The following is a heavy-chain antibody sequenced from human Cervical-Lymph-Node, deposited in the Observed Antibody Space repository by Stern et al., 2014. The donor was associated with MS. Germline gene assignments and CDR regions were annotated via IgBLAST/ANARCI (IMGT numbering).Heavy chain of an antibody. V-gene: IGHV4-61*02. D-gene: IGHD5-18*01. Sequence: QVQLVESGPGLVKPSQTLSLTCTVSGGSISSGSDYWSWIRQPVGKGLEWIGRIHPTGSGFYTPSLKSRVTISTDPSMNQFSLKLNSATAADTAIYYCASGYRIFDYWGQGILVTVSS. CDR3: ASGYRIFDY. CDR1: GGSISSGSDY. CDR2: IHPTGSG. J-gene: IGHJ4*02.